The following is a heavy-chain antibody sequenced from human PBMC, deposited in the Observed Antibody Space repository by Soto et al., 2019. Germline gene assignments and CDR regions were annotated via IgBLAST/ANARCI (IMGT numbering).Heavy chain of an antibody. D-gene: IGHD4-4*01. J-gene: IGHJ6*02. CDR1: GFSLSTSGMC. CDR2: IDWDDDK. Sequence: GSGPTLVNPTQTLTLTCTFSGFSLSTSGMCVSWIRQPPGKALEWLALIDWDDDKYYSTSLKTRLTISKDTSKNQVVLTMTNMDPVDTATYYCARIRSYRTYYYYGMDVWGQGTTVTVSS. CDR3: ARIRSYRTYYYYGMDV. V-gene: IGHV2-70*01.